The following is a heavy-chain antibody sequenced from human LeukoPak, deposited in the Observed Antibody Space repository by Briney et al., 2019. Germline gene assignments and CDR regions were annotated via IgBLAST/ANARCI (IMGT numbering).Heavy chain of an antibody. CDR2: IKPDGSET. CDR3: ARGRSISGVVTIDF. Sequence: PGGSLRLPCAASGFTFSKSWMTWVRQAPGKGLEWVANIKPDGSETYYVDSVMGRFTISRDNAKDSVYLQMNSLRAEDTAVYYCARGRSISGVVTIDFWGQGTLVTVSS. J-gene: IGHJ4*02. CDR1: GFTFSKSW. V-gene: IGHV3-7*02. D-gene: IGHD3-3*01.